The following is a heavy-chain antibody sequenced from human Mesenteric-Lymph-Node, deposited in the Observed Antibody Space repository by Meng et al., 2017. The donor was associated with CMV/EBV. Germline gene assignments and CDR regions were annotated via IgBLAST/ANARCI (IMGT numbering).Heavy chain of an antibody. J-gene: IGHJ4*02. CDR1: GYTFTSYG. CDR3: ARDPSRRIAAAHFDY. V-gene: IGHV1-18*01. D-gene: IGHD6-13*01. CDR2: TNTYNGNT. Sequence: GYTFTSYGISWVRQAPGQGLEWMGWTNTYNGNTNYAQKFQGRVTMTTDTSTSTAYMEVRSLKSDDSAVYYCARDPSRRIAAAHFDYWGQGTLVTVSS.